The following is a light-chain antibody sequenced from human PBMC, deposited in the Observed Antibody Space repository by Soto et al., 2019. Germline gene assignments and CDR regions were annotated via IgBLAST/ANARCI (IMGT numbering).Light chain of an antibody. V-gene: IGKV1-5*03. Sequence: DIQMTQSPSALSASVGDKVTITCRASQSVSNCWAWYRQNPGEAPKLLIYEVATLERGVPSRCSGRASGTVFTLTITSMQPYYFAAFYCQQYATYSRTCGQGPKVEVK. J-gene: IGKJ1*01. CDR3: QQYATYSRT. CDR2: EVA. CDR1: QSVSNC.